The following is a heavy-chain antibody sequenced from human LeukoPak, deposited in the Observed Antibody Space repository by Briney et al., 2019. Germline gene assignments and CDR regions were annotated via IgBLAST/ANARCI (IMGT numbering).Heavy chain of an antibody. J-gene: IGHJ6*02. Sequence: PSETLSLTCTVSGGTIINYYWSWIRQPPGKGLEWIREINHSGSTNYNPSLKSRVTISVDTSKNQFSLKLSSVTAADTAVYYCARELIFHYYYYYGMDVWGQGTTVTVSS. CDR1: GGTIINYY. D-gene: IGHD3-3*02. CDR3: ARELIFHYYYYYGMDV. V-gene: IGHV4-34*01. CDR2: INHSGST.